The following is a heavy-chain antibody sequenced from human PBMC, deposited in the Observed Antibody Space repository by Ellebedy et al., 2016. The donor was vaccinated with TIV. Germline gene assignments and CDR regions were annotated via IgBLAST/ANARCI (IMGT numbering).Heavy chain of an antibody. D-gene: IGHD3-22*01. V-gene: IGHV1-58*01. J-gene: IGHJ6*02. CDR3: AADDSSGYYWDYYYGMDV. Sequence: AASVKVSCKASGFTFTSSAVQWVRQPRGQRLEWIGWIVVGSGNTNYAQKFQERVTITRDMSTSTAYMELSSLRSEDTAVYYCAADDSSGYYWDYYYGMDVWGQGTTVTVSS. CDR2: IVVGSGNT. CDR1: GFTFTSSA.